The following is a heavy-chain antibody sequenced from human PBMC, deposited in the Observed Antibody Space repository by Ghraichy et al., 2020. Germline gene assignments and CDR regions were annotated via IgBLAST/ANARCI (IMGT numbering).Heavy chain of an antibody. V-gene: IGHV3-30*18. D-gene: IGHD1-1*01. CDR3: VKPPPSYAGSYYFES. CDR2: ISWDGRDA. J-gene: IGHJ4*02. Sequence: GGSLILSCVAPGLMFTSYALHWVRQAPGKGLEWVALISWDGRDAYYADSVKGRFTVSRDNSKKILYLQLDSLKPEDTAVYYCVKPPPSYAGSYYFESWGQGALVTVSS. CDR1: GLMFTSYA.